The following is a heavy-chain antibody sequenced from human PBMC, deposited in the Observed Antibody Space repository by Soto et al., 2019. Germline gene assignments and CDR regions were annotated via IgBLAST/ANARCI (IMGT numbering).Heavy chain of an antibody. Sequence: GQGLEWMGWINTYNANTNYAQNLQGRVTMTTDTSTATAYMELRSLRSDDTAVYYCARDRYSSGWSPSDYWGQGTLVTVSS. D-gene: IGHD6-19*01. CDR3: ARDRYSSGWSPSDY. CDR2: INTYNANT. J-gene: IGHJ4*02. V-gene: IGHV1-18*01.